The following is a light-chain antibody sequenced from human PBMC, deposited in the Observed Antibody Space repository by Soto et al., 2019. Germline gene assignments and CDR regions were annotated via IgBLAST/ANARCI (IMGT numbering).Light chain of an antibody. J-gene: IGKJ1*01. Sequence: DIQMTQSPSTLSASVGDRVTITCRASQSISSWLAWYQQKPGKAPKLLIYDASSLESGVPSRFSGSGSGTEFTLTISSLQPDDFATYYCQRYNSSWTFGQGTKVEIK. CDR2: DAS. CDR1: QSISSW. V-gene: IGKV1-5*01. CDR3: QRYNSSWT.